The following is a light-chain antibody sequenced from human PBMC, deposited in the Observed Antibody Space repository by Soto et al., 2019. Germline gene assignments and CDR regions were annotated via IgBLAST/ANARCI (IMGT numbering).Light chain of an antibody. CDR2: SDD. CDR1: NSNIGRYS. Sequence: QSALTQPPSLSGTPGQRVTISCSGSNSNIGRYSVNWYQHFPGTAPKILIYSDDERPSGVPDRFSGSKSGNSASLAISGLQSEDEAEYYCAAWDDNLNGLVFGGGTKLTVL. V-gene: IGLV1-44*01. CDR3: AAWDDNLNGLV. J-gene: IGLJ3*02.